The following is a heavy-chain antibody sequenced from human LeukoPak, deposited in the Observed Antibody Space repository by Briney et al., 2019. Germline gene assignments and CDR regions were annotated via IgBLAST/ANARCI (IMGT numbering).Heavy chain of an antibody. J-gene: IGHJ6*03. CDR1: GFTFSSYD. Sequence: GGSLRLSCVASGFTFSSYDMRWVRQATGKGLEWVSAIDTAGDTDYPGSVKGRFTISRENAKNSLYLQMNSLRAGDTAVYYCARGPMDVWGKGTTVTVSS. CDR2: IDTAGDT. CDR3: ARGPMDV. V-gene: IGHV3-13*01.